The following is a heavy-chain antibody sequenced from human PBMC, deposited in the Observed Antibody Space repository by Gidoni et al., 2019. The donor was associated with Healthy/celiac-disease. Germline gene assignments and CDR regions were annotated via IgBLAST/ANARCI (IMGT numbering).Heavy chain of an antibody. CDR1: GLTSSSYA. V-gene: IGHV3-30-3*01. CDR2: ISYDGGNK. D-gene: IGHD3-10*01. CDR3: ARGGEWVRLGFDP. Sequence: QVQLVESGGGVVQPGRSLRLSCAASGLTSSSYAMHWVRQAPGKGLGWVAVISYDGGNKYYADSVKGRFTISRDNSKNTLYLQMNSLRAEDTAVYYCARGGEWVRLGFDPWGQGTLVTVSS. J-gene: IGHJ5*02.